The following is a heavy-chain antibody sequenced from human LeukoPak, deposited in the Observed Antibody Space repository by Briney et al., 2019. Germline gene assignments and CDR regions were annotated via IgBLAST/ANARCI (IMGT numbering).Heavy chain of an antibody. V-gene: IGHV1-46*01. CDR1: GYTFTSYY. Sequence: ASVKVSCKASGYTFTSYYMHWVRQAPGQGLEWMGIINPSGGSTSYAQKFQGRVTMTRDTSTSTVYMELSSLRSEDTAVYYCEVVNLSHDAFDIWGQGTMVTVPS. CDR2: INPSGGST. J-gene: IGHJ3*02. D-gene: IGHD3-22*01. CDR3: EVVNLSHDAFDI.